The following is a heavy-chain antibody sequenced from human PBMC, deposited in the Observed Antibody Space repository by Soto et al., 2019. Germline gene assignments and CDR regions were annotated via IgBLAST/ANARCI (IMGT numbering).Heavy chain of an antibody. CDR2: ISTTSSHI. V-gene: IGHV3-21*01. CDR3: VRDTSYGDFDS. Sequence: EVQLVESGGGLVKPGGSLTLSCAASGFTFSSYSMNWVRQAPGRGLEWVSSISTTSSHIYYADSMKGRFTISRDNAKNSLYLYMSSLRAEDTAVYYCVRDTSYGDFDSWGQGNLVTVSS. CDR1: GFTFSSYS. J-gene: IGHJ4*02. D-gene: IGHD4-17*01.